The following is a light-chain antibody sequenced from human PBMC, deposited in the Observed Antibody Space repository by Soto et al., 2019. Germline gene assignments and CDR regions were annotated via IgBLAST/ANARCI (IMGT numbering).Light chain of an antibody. CDR1: QSISTN. V-gene: IGKV3-15*01. CDR3: QQYHNWPPKYT. J-gene: IGKJ2*01. Sequence: EMMMTPSPATLSVSPVERVTLSCTASQSISTNLAWYQQTPGQAPRLLIYGASTRATGIPARFSGSGSGTEFTLTIRSLKSEDFAVYYCQQYHNWPPKYTFGQGTKVDI. CDR2: GAS.